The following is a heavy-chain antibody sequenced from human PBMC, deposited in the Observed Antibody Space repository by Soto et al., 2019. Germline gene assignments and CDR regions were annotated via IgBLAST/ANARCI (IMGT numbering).Heavy chain of an antibody. CDR3: ARLSFVEGRVGVVDY. J-gene: IGHJ4*02. D-gene: IGHD1-26*01. CDR2: IYYYGVT. V-gene: IGHV4-39*02. CDR1: GGSINNDRYY. Sequence: QLQLQESGPRLVKPSETLSLICTVSGGSINNDRYYWGWIRQSPGKGLEWVGSIYYYGVTHYSSSLKSRVTISIDTSKNHFSLKLKAVTAADTAIYDCARLSFVEGRVGVVDYWGQGARVTVSS.